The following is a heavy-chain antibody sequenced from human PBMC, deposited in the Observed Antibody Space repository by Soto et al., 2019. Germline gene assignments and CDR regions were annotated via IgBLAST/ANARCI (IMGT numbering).Heavy chain of an antibody. CDR3: AHIDPEIVTVGGHGGFDY. CDR2: IYWDDDK. V-gene: IGHV2-5*02. J-gene: IGHJ4*02. D-gene: IGHD5-12*01. CDR1: GFSLTSGVG. Sequence: QITLKESGPPLVRPPQTLTLTCTFSGFSLTSGVGVGWIRQPPGKALEWLALIYWDDDKRYSPSLKNRLTITKDTSKNQVVHTMTNVGPVDTATYFCAHIDPEIVTVGGHGGFDYWGQGTLVTVSS.